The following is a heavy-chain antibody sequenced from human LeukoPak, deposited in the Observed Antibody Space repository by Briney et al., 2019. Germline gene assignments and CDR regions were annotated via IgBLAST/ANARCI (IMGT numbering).Heavy chain of an antibody. CDR3: ARGFCSGGTCYLITGTFDV. V-gene: IGHV3-21*01. D-gene: IGHD2-15*01. J-gene: IGHJ3*01. Sequence: GGSLRLSCAASGFSFKTYSMNWLRQSPGKGLEWVASISLAGTYIDYADSVKGRFTISRDNANNSLFLEMTSLRGDDTAVYYCARGFCSGGTCYLITGTFDVWGQGTMVSVSS. CDR1: GFSFKTYS. CDR2: ISLAGTYI.